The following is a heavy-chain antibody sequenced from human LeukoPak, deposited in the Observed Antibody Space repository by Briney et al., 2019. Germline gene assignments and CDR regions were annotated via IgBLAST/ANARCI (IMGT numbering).Heavy chain of an antibody. Sequence: GGSLRLSCAASGFTFSKFWVSWVRQAPGKGLEWVANINEDGSVKDYVDSVKGRYTISRDNARNSLYLQMNSLRAEDTAVYYCARGGAVRPDYWGQGTLVTVSS. CDR1: GFTFSKFW. D-gene: IGHD6-6*01. V-gene: IGHV3-7*01. CDR2: INEDGSVK. J-gene: IGHJ4*02. CDR3: ARGGAVRPDY.